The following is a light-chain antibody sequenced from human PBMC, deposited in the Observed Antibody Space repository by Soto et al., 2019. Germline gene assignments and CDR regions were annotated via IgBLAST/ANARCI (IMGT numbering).Light chain of an antibody. Sequence: EIVMTQSPATLSVSPGERATLSCRASHSVSSNLAWYQQKPGQAPRLLIYGASTRATGIPARFSGSGSGTEFTLTISSLQSEDFAVYYCQQYNNWPPELTFGGGTKVDIK. CDR1: HSVSSN. J-gene: IGKJ4*01. CDR3: QQYNNWPPELT. V-gene: IGKV3-15*01. CDR2: GAS.